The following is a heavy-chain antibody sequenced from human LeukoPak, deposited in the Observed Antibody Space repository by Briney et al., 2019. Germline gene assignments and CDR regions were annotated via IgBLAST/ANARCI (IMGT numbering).Heavy chain of an antibody. D-gene: IGHD3-10*01. J-gene: IGHJ3*02. V-gene: IGHV5-51*01. CDR3: ARLYYGSGSGAGDI. CDR2: IYPGDSDT. Sequence: LGESLKISCQGSGYSFTSYWIGWVRQLPGKGLEWMGIIYPGDSDTRYSPSFQGQVTISADKSISTAYLQWSSLKASDTAMYYCARLYYGSGSGAGDIWGQGTMVTVSS. CDR1: GYSFTSYW.